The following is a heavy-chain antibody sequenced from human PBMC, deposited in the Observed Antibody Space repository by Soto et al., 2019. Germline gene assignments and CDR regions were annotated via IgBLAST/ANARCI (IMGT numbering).Heavy chain of an antibody. CDR2: IYYSGST. CDR3: AGYHCTNGVCYQGGKFDP. J-gene: IGHJ5*02. CDR1: GGSISSYY. V-gene: IGHV4-59*08. Sequence: SETLSLTCTVSGGSISSYYWSWIRQPPGKGLEWIGYIYYSGSTNYNPSLKSRVTISVDTSKNQFSLKLSSVTAADTAVYYCAGYHCTNGVCYQGGKFDPWGQGTLVTVSS. D-gene: IGHD2-8*01.